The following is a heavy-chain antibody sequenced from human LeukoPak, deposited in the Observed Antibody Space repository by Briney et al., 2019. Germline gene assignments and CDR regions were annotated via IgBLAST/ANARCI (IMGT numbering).Heavy chain of an antibody. J-gene: IGHJ4*02. CDR1: GFTFSSYA. CDR3: ARAYYDYWSGYTYYFDY. D-gene: IGHD3-3*01. V-gene: IGHV3-30*17. Sequence: PGSSLRLSCAASGFTFSSYAMHWVRQAPGKGLEWVADISYDGSNKYYADSVKGLFTISRDNSKNTLSLQMNSLRAEDTAVYYCARAYYDYWSGYTYYFDYWGQATLVTLSS. CDR2: ISYDGSNK.